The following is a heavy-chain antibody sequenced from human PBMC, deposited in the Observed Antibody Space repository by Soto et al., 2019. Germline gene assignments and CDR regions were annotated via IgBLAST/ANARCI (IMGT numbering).Heavy chain of an antibody. CDR2: INHSGST. Sequence: QVQLQQWGAGLLKPSETLSLTCAVYGGSFSGYYWSWIRQPPGKGLEWIGEINHSGSTNYNPSLKSRVTISVDTSKNQFSLKLSSVTAADTAVYYCARGGRYNWNDHYYYYGMDVWGQGTTVTVSS. D-gene: IGHD1-20*01. V-gene: IGHV4-34*01. J-gene: IGHJ6*02. CDR3: ARGGRYNWNDHYYYYGMDV. CDR1: GGSFSGYY.